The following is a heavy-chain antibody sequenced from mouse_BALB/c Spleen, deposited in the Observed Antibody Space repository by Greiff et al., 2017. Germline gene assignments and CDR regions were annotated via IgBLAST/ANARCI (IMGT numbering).Heavy chain of an antibody. J-gene: IGHJ3*01. CDR1: GYSITSGYY. V-gene: IGHV3-6*02. CDR2: ISYDGSN. Sequence: DVHLVESGPGLVKPSQSLSLTCSVTGYSITSGYYWNWIRQFPGNKLEWMGYISYDGSNNYNPSLKNRISITRDTSKNQFFLKLNSVTTEDTATYYCARDGAWFAYWGQGTLVTVSA. CDR3: ARDGAWFAY.